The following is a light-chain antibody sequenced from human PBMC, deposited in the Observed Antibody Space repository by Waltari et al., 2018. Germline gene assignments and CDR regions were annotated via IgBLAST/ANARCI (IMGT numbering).Light chain of an antibody. CDR3: ASYTSSSNYV. V-gene: IGLV2-18*02. J-gene: IGLJ1*01. CDR2: EVT. Sequence: QRTWTPPDLIILEVTERPSGISARFSDSKSGNTASLTISVLQSDDEADYYCASYTSSSNYVFGSGTTVTV.